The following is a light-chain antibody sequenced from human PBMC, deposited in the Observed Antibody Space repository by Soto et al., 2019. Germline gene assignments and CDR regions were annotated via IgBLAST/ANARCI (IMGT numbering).Light chain of an antibody. Sequence: QSALTQPASVSGSPGQSITISCNGTNSDIGGYNYVSWYHQHPGKASKLMIQDVSNRRSGFSYRFAGSKSGNTASLTISGLQAEDEADYYCSSYTSRSTLGVFGGGTKLTVL. CDR1: NSDIGGYNY. CDR3: SSYTSRSTLGV. CDR2: DVS. J-gene: IGLJ2*01. V-gene: IGLV2-14*03.